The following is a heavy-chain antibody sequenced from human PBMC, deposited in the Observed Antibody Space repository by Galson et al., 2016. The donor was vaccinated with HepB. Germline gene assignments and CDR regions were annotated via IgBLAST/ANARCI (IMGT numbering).Heavy chain of an antibody. CDR1: GFTFTNSA. J-gene: IGHJ4*02. V-gene: IGHV1-58*01. CDR2: IVVGSGDT. CDR3: AADYSFALITADAAPYFDY. Sequence: SVKVSCKASGFTFTNSAVQWVRQTRGQRLEWIGWIVVGSGDTNYAQSFQERVTITWDMSTNTAYMELSSLRSEDTAVYYCAADYSFALITADAAPYFDYWGQGTLVIVSS. D-gene: IGHD1-26*01.